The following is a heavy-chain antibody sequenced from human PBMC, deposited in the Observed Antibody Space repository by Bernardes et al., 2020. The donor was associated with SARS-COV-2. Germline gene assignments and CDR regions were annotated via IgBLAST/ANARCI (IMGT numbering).Heavy chain of an antibody. V-gene: IGHV3-30*02. CDR1: GFSFSSYG. Sequence: GGSLRLSCVASGFSFSSYGMQWVRQAPGKGLEWVAFIHYVGGTTSYADSVKDRFTISRDNSNSTLYLQMNSLRTDDTAVYYCAKELNWNHFDYWGQGSLVPVSS. CDR2: IHYVGGTT. J-gene: IGHJ4*02. D-gene: IGHD1-20*01. CDR3: AKELNWNHFDY.